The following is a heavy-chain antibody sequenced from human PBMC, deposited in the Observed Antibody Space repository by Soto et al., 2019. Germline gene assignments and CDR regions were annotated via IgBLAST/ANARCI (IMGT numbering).Heavy chain of an antibody. J-gene: IGHJ4*02. CDR1: GGSISSYY. Sequence: PSETLSLTCTVSGGSISSYYWSWIRQPPGKGLEWIGYIYYSGSTNYNPSLKSRVTISVDTSKNQFSLKLSSVTAADTAVYYCARVELSPPLCYFHYWSQGTLVTVS. V-gene: IGHV4-59*01. CDR2: IYYSGST. CDR3: ARVELSPPLCYFHY. D-gene: IGHD1-26*01.